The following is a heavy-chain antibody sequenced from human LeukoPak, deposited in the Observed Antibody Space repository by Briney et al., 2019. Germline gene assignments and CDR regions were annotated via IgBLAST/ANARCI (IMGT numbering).Heavy chain of an antibody. CDR2: INHSGST. CDR3: ARGGGVVVPAAAMYYYYGMDV. CDR1: GGSISGYY. D-gene: IGHD2-2*01. J-gene: IGHJ6*02. Sequence: SETLSLTCAVYGGSISGYYWSWIRQPPGKGLEWIGEINHSGSTNYNPSLKSRVTISVDTSKNQFSLKLSSVTAADTAVYYCARGGGVVVPAAAMYYYYGMDVWGQGTTVTVSS. V-gene: IGHV4-34*01.